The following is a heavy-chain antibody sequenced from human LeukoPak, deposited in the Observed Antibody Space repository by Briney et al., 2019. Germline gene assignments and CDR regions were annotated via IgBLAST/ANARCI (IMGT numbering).Heavy chain of an antibody. Sequence: GGSLRLSCAASGFTFSSYSMNWVRQAPGKGLEWVSSISSSSSYIYYADLVKGRFTISRDNAKNSLYLQMNSLRAEDTAVYYCARDRTNYYDSSGYWDYWGQGTLVTVSS. CDR3: ARDRTNYYDSSGYWDY. CDR1: GFTFSSYS. V-gene: IGHV3-21*01. CDR2: ISSSSSYI. J-gene: IGHJ4*02. D-gene: IGHD3-22*01.